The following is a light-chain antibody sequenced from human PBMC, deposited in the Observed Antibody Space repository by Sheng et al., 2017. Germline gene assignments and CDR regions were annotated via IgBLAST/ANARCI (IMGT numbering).Light chain of an antibody. CDR1: QSISTW. Sequence: DIQMTQSPSTLSASVGDRVTITCRASQSISTWLVWYQQKPGKAPKILIYKASGLQSGVPSGFSGSGSGTEFTLTISSLQPDDFATYYCQQYSSYPWTFGQGTKVEIK. CDR2: KAS. V-gene: IGKV1-5*03. J-gene: IGKJ1*01. CDR3: QQYSSYPWT.